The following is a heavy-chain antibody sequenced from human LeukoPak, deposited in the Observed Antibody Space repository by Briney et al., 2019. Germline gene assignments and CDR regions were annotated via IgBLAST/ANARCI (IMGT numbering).Heavy chain of an antibody. Sequence: PGGSLRLSCAASGFTLSSYGMHWVRQAPGKGLEWVAFIRYDGSNKYYADSVKGRFTISRDNSKNTLYLQMNSLRAEDTAVYYCASHYGSGSNGPDYWGQGTLVTVSS. CDR1: GFTLSSYG. D-gene: IGHD3-10*01. J-gene: IGHJ4*02. V-gene: IGHV3-30*02. CDR2: IRYDGSNK. CDR3: ASHYGSGSNGPDY.